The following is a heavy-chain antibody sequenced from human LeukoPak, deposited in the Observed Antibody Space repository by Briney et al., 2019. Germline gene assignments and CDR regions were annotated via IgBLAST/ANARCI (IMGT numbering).Heavy chain of an antibody. CDR1: AFTFRSDW. Sequence: PGGSLRLSCATSAFTFRSDWMTWVRQAPGKGLEWVANINHDGSKTHYVDSVKGRFTISRDNAKNSLYLQMNSLRAEDTAVYYCARRITIFGVAYDYWGQGTLVTVSS. J-gene: IGHJ4*02. D-gene: IGHD3-3*01. V-gene: IGHV3-7*01. CDR2: INHDGSKT. CDR3: ARRITIFGVAYDY.